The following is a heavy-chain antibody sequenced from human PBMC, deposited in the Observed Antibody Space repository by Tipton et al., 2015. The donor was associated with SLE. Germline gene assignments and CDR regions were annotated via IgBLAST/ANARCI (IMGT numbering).Heavy chain of an antibody. Sequence: TLFLTCTVSGGSISSGSYYWSWIRQPPGKGLEWIGEINHGGSTNYNPSLKSRVTISVDTSKNQFSLKLSSVTAEDTAVYYCAREDWVSGSLRRAFDIWGQGTMVTVSS. CDR3: AREDWVSGSLRRAFDI. CDR1: GGSISSGSYY. CDR2: INHGGST. D-gene: IGHD1-26*01. J-gene: IGHJ3*02. V-gene: IGHV4-39*07.